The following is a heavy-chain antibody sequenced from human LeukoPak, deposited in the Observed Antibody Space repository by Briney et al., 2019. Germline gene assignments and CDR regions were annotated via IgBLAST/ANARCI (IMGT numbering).Heavy chain of an antibody. CDR2: TNHSGST. CDR1: SGSFSGYY. V-gene: IGHV4-34*01. D-gene: IGHD2-2*01. J-gene: IGHJ4*02. Sequence: SETLSLTCAVYSGSFSGYYWSWIRQPPGKGLEWIGETNHSGSTNYNPSLKSRVTISVDTSKKQFSLKVSSVTATDTAVYYCARRYCSTTRCSYFDYWGQGTLVTVSS. CDR3: ARRYCSTTRCSYFDY.